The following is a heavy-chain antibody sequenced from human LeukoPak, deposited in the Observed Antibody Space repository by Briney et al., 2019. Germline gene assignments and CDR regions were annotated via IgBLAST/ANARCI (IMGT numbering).Heavy chain of an antibody. CDR2: IYYSGST. J-gene: IGHJ4*02. V-gene: IGHV4-61*08. CDR1: GGSISSGGYY. CDR3: ARVSGGGYFDY. Sequence: KASQTLSLTCTVSGGSISSGGYYWSWIRQPPGKGLEWIGYIYYSGSTNYNPSLKSRVTISVDTSKNQFSLKLSSVTAADTAVYYCARVSGGGYFDYWGQGTLVTVSS. D-gene: IGHD3-10*01.